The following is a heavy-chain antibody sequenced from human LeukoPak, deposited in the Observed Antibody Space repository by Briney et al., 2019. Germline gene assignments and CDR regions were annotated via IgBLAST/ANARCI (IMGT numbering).Heavy chain of an antibody. Sequence: SVKVSCNASGGTFSSYAISWVRQAPGQGLEWMGGIIPIFGTANYAQKFQGRVTITADESTSTAYMELSSLRSEDTAVYYCAREFGSGRDYYYYMDVWGKGTTVTVSS. V-gene: IGHV1-69*01. J-gene: IGHJ6*03. CDR1: GGTFSSYA. D-gene: IGHD3-10*01. CDR3: AREFGSGRDYYYYMDV. CDR2: IIPIFGTA.